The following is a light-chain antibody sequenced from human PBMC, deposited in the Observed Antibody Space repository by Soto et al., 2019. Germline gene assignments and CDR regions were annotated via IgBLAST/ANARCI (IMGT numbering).Light chain of an antibody. J-gene: IGLJ7*01. CDR2: DVS. V-gene: IGLV2-23*02. CDR3: CSYGGSRAV. CDR1: SSDVGSNNL. Sequence: QSALTQPASVSGSPGQSITISCTGTSSDVGSNNLVSWYQQHPGQAPKLMIYDVSKRHLGVSARFSASKSGNTASLTISGRQAEDEADYYCCSYGGSRAVFGGGTQLTVL.